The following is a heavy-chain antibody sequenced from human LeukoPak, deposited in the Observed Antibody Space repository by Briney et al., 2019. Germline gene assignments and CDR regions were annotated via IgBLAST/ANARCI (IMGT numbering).Heavy chain of an antibody. CDR1: GFTFSSYG. Sequence: GRSLRLSCAASGFTFSSYGMHWVRQAPGKGLEWVAVIWYDGSNKYYADSVKGRFTISRDNSKNTLYLQMNSLRAEDTAVYYCAKDGDTLTEHYFDYWGQGTLVTVSS. V-gene: IGHV3-33*06. CDR3: AKDGDTLTEHYFDY. J-gene: IGHJ4*02. CDR2: IWYDGSNK. D-gene: IGHD3-9*01.